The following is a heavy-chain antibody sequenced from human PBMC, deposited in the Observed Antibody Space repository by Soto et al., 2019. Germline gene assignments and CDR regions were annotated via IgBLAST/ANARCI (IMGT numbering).Heavy chain of an antibody. D-gene: IGHD2-2*01. V-gene: IGHV3-23*01. CDR3: ARHLGANQFFYMDV. CDR2: ISAGGDST. Sequence: GGSLRLSCAASGFSFRIYAMTWVRQAPGKGLEWVSTISAGGDSTYYADSVKGRFSISRDNSENTLYLQLRSLRAEDTAVFYCARHLGANQFFYMDVWGKGTTVTVSS. CDR1: GFSFRIYA. J-gene: IGHJ6*03.